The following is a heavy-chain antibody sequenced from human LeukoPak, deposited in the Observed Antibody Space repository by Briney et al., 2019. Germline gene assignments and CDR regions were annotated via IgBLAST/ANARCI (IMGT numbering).Heavy chain of an antibody. CDR2: IRYDGSNK. CDR1: GFTFSSYG. Sequence: GGSLRLSCAASGFTFSSYGMHWVRQAPGKGLEWVAFIRYDGSNKYYADSVKGRFTISRDNSKNTLYLQMNSLRAEDTAVYSCAREGSSTAEFDYWGQGTLVTVSS. V-gene: IGHV3-30*02. D-gene: IGHD2-2*01. J-gene: IGHJ4*02. CDR3: AREGSSTAEFDY.